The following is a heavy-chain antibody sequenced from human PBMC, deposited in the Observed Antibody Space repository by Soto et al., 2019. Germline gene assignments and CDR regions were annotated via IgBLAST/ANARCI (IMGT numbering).Heavy chain of an antibody. CDR2: IIPLFGTT. Sequence: GASVKVSCKASGGNFTNYGISWVRQAPGQGLEWMGGIIPLFGTTNYAHKFRGRVTVTADESTSTVYMELNSLRSEDTAMHYCARAHGTSWYNWFDPWGQGTLVTVSS. CDR1: GGNFTNYG. J-gene: IGHJ5*02. CDR3: ARAHGTSWYNWFDP. D-gene: IGHD6-13*01. V-gene: IGHV1-69*13.